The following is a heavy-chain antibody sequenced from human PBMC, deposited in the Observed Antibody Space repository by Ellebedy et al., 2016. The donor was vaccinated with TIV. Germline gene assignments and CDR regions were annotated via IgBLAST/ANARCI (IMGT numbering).Heavy chain of an antibody. CDR2: ISYDGSNK. J-gene: IGHJ6*04. Sequence: GESLKISCAGSGFIFSSYAFHWVRQAPGRGLEWVAVISYDGSNKVYADSVRGRITISRDNSRNTVYLQMNNLRPEDTAVYYCARDQWLRMTYEYYYLSVWGDGTTVTVSS. CDR1: GFIFSSYA. V-gene: IGHV3-30*01. CDR3: ARDQWLRMTYEYYYLSV. D-gene: IGHD5-12*01.